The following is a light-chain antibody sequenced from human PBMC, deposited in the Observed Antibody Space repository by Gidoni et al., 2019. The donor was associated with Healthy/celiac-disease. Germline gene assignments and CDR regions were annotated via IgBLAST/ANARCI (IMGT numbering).Light chain of an antibody. CDR1: NIGSKR. J-gene: IGLJ1*01. CDR2: DDS. Sequence: SYVLTQPPSVSVAPGQTARSTCGGNNIGSKRVHWDQQKPGQAPVLVVYDDSDRPSGIPERFSGSNSGNTATLTISRVEAGDEADYYCQVWDSSSDPPYVFGTGTKVTVL. V-gene: IGLV3-21*02. CDR3: QVWDSSSDPPYV.